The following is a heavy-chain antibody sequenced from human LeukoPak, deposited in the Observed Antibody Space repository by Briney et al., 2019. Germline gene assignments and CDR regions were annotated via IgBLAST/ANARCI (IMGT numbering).Heavy chain of an antibody. J-gene: IGHJ5*02. CDR1: GGSISSYY. D-gene: IGHD6-19*01. CDR3: AREGGTSSGWYSCWFDT. V-gene: IGHV4-59*01. CDR2: IYYSGST. Sequence: PSETLSLTCTVSGGSISSYYRSWIWQPPGKGLEWIGYIYYSGSTNYNPSLKSRVTISVDTSKNQFSLKLSSVTAADTAVYYCAREGGTSSGWYSCWFDTLGQGSLVTVSS.